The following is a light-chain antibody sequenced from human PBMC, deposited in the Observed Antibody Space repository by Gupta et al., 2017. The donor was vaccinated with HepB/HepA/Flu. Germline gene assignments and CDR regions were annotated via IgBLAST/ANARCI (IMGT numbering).Light chain of an antibody. CDR2: QTS. CDR3: LQYDTYSRPT. J-gene: IGKJ4*01. CDR1: EDIETF. Sequence: GERVTITCRASEDIETFLAWYQQQPGKAPKLLVYQTSSLQSGVPSRFRGSGSGTEFNLTISSLQPDDSATYYCLQYDTYSRPTFGGGTKVEI. V-gene: IGKV1-5*03.